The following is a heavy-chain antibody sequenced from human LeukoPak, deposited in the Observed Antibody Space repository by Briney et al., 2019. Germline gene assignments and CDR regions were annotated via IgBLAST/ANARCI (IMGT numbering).Heavy chain of an antibody. J-gene: IGHJ4*02. Sequence: ASVKVSCKASGYTFTSHGISWVRQAPGQGLEWMGWISAYNGNTDYAQKLQGRVTMTTDTSTSTAYMELRSLRSDDTAVYYCAKGPYYYDSSAGYFDYWGQGTLVTVSS. D-gene: IGHD3-22*01. CDR3: AKGPYYYDSSAGYFDY. CDR2: ISAYNGNT. V-gene: IGHV1-18*01. CDR1: GYTFTSHG.